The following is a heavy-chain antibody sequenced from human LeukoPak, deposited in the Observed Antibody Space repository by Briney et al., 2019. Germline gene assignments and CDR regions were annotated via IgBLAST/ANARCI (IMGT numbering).Heavy chain of an antibody. CDR1: GFTFSSYS. V-gene: IGHV3-21*01. J-gene: IGHJ3*02. CDR2: ISSSSSYI. D-gene: IGHD2-15*01. CDR3: ARGQAGVVVVAATLDAFDI. Sequence: PGGSLRLSCAASGFTFSSYSMNWVRQAPGKGLEWVSSISSSSSYIYYADSVKGRFTISRDNAKNSLYLQMNSLRAEDTAVYYCARGQAGVVVVAATLDAFDIWGQGTMVTVSS.